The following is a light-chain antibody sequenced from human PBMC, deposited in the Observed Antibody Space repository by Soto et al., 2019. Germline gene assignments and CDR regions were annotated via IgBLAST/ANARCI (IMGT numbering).Light chain of an antibody. CDR2: GVS. Sequence: QSVLTQPASVSGTPGQSITISYTRTITDIGAYNYVSWYQQHPGKAPKLLIYGVSSRPSGVSNRFSGSKSGNAAYLTISGLQADDEAEYYCSSYTSSITPDVFGTGTKVTV. CDR3: SSYTSSITPDV. V-gene: IGLV2-14*01. J-gene: IGLJ1*01. CDR1: ITDIGAYNY.